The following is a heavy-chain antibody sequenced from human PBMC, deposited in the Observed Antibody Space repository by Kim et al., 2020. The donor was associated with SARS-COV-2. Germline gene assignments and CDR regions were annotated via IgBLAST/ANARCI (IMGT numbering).Heavy chain of an antibody. CDR3: ARSLGYCSGGSCLGPRLRRDYYFDY. J-gene: IGHJ4*02. CDR1: GFTFSSYS. D-gene: IGHD2-15*01. V-gene: IGHV3-48*02. CDR2: ISSSSSTI. Sequence: GGSLRLSCAASGFTFSSYSMNWVRQAPGKGLEWVSYISSSSSTIYYADSVKGRFTISRDNAKNSLYLQMNSLRDEDTAVYYCARSLGYCSGGSCLGPRLRRDYYFDYWGQGTLVTVSS.